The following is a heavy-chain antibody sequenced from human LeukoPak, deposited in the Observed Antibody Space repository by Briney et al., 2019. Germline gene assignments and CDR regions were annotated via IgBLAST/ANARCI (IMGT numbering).Heavy chain of an antibody. J-gene: IGHJ4*02. Sequence: GGSLRLSCAASGFTFSSYGMHWVRQAPGKGLEWVAVISYDGSNKYYADSVKGRFTIPRDNSKNTLYLQMNSLRAEDTAVYYCAKDRNSRDGYNYLDYWGQGTLVTVSS. CDR3: AKDRNSRDGYNYLDY. D-gene: IGHD5-24*01. CDR1: GFTFSSYG. CDR2: ISYDGSNK. V-gene: IGHV3-30*18.